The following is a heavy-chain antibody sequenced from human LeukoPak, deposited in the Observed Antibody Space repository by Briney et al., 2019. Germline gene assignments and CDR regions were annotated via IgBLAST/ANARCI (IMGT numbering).Heavy chain of an antibody. CDR3: ATSPPDGYNYGGY. V-gene: IGHV3-23*01. CDR2: ISASGGDT. CDR1: GFTFSSYA. Sequence: GGSLRLSCAASGFTFSSYAMSWVRQAPGKGLEWVSPISASGGDTYYADSVKGRFTISRDNSKNTLYLQMNSLRAEDTAVYYCATSPPDGYNYGGYWGQGTLVTVSS. D-gene: IGHD5-24*01. J-gene: IGHJ4*02.